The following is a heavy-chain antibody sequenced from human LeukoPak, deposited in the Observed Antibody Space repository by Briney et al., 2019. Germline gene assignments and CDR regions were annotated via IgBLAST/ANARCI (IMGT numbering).Heavy chain of an antibody. D-gene: IGHD3-22*01. CDR3: ARDRDLGSSGYYVDY. J-gene: IGHJ4*02. CDR1: GGTFSSYA. V-gene: IGHV1-69*06. CDR2: IIPIFGTA. Sequence: SVKVSCKASGGTFSSYAISWVRQAPGQGLEWMGRIIPIFGTANYAQKFQGRVTITADKSTSTAYMELSSLRSEDTAVYYCARDRDLGSSGYYVDYWGQGTLVTVSS.